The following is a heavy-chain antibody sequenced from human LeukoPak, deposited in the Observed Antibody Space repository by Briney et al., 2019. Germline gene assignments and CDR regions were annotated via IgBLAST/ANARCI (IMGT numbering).Heavy chain of an antibody. CDR3: ARDLAHLYYDILTGHVGY. CDR2: IRYDGSNK. D-gene: IGHD3-9*01. CDR1: GFTFSSYG. J-gene: IGHJ4*02. V-gene: IGHV3-30*02. Sequence: GGSLRLSCAASGFTFSSYGMHWVRQAPGKGLEWVAFIRYDGSNKYYADSVKGRFTISRDNAKNSLYLQMNSLRAEDTAVYYCARDLAHLYYDILTGHVGYWGQGTLVTVSS.